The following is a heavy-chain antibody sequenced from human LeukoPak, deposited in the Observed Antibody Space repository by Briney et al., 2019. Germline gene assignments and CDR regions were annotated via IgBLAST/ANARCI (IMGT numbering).Heavy chain of an antibody. V-gene: IGHV4-59*12. CDR2: IYYSGST. Sequence: SETLSLTCAVYGGSFSGYYWSWIRQPPGKGLEWIGYIYYSGSTNYNPSLKSRVTISVDTSKNQFSLKLTSVTAADTAVYYCARDGEPGYSYGSPYYYYYYMDVWGKGTTVTVSS. D-gene: IGHD5-18*01. CDR3: ARDGEPGYSYGSPYYYYYYMDV. J-gene: IGHJ6*03. CDR1: GGSFSGYY.